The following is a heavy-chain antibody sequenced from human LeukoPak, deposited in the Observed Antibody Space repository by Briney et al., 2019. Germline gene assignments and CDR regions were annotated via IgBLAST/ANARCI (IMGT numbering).Heavy chain of an antibody. CDR3: ARFGAFDI. CDR2: ISSSSSTI. D-gene: IGHD3-10*01. Sequence: GGSLRLSCAASGFTFSNYAMSWVRQAPGKGLEWVSYISSSSSTIYYADSVKGRSTISRDNAKNSLYLQMNSLRAEDTAVYYCARFGAFDIWGQGTMVTVSS. CDR1: GFTFSNYA. V-gene: IGHV3-48*01. J-gene: IGHJ3*02.